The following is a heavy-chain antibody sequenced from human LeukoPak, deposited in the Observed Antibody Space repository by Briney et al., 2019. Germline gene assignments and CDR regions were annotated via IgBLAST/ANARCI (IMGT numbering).Heavy chain of an antibody. CDR3: AKGDLSSSWGPNFEY. Sequence: PGGSLRLSCAASGFTFDDYSMHWVRQAPGQGLEWVSGFSWNSDSIGNADSVKGRFTISRDNAKNSLYLQMNSLRAEDTALYYCAKGDLSSSWGPNFEYWGQGTLVTVSS. D-gene: IGHD6-13*01. CDR1: GFTFDDYS. V-gene: IGHV3-9*01. J-gene: IGHJ4*02. CDR2: FSWNSDSI.